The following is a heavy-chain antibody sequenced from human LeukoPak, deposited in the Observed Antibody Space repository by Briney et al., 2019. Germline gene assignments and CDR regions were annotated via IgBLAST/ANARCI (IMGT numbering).Heavy chain of an antibody. Sequence: GGSLRLSCAASGFTFSSYSMNWVRQAPGKGLEWVSSISSSSSYIYYADSVKGRFTISRDNAKNSLYLQMNSLEAEDTAVYYCAVVVPAAIVYWGQGTLVTVSS. J-gene: IGHJ4*02. CDR1: GFTFSSYS. CDR2: ISSSSSYI. V-gene: IGHV3-21*01. CDR3: AVVVPAAIVY. D-gene: IGHD2-2*01.